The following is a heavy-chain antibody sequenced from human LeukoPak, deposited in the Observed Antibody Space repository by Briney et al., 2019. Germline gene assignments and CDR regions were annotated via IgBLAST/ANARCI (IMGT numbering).Heavy chain of an antibody. CDR1: GFTFGHYG. CDR3: ARERSSSWYTLEGYYYYMDV. J-gene: IGHJ6*03. D-gene: IGHD6-13*01. V-gene: IGHV3-30*03. Sequence: GGSLRLSCSASGFTFGHYGMHWVRQAPGKGLEWVAVISYDGSNKYYADSVKGRFTISRDNSKNTLYLQMNSLRAEDTAVYYCARERSSSWYTLEGYYYYMDVWGKGTTVTVSS. CDR2: ISYDGSNK.